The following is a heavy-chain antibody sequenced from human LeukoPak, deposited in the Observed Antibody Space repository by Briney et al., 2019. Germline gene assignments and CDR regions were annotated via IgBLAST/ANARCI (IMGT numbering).Heavy chain of an antibody. J-gene: IGHJ4*02. CDR2: ISSSSSYT. V-gene: IGHV3-11*05. CDR1: GFTSSDHY. Sequence: PGGSLRLSCVASGFTSSDHYMDWVRQAPGKGLEWVSYISSSSSYTNYADSVKGRFTISRDNAKNSLYLQMNSLRAEDTAVYYCARVTTVIRGYYFDYWGQGTLVTVSS. CDR3: ARVTTVIRGYYFDY. D-gene: IGHD4-17*01.